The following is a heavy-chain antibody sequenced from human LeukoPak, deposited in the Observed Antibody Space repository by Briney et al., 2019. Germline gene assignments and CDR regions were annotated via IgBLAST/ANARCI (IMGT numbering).Heavy chain of an antibody. D-gene: IGHD7-27*01. J-gene: IGHJ4*02. V-gene: IGHV4-59*08. CDR3: ARHSELGIGTFDY. Sequence: PSETLSLTCTVSGGSISTSYWSWLRQPPGKGLEWIGYIYYTGSTNYNPSLKSRVTISVDTSKNQFSLKLSSVTAADTAVYYCARHSELGIGTFDYWGQGTLVTVSS. CDR1: GGSISTSY. CDR2: IYYTGST.